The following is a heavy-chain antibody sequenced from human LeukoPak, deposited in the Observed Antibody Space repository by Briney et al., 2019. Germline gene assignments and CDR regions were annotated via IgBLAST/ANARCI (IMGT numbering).Heavy chain of an antibody. D-gene: IGHD6-25*01. CDR3: ARDRAAFDS. J-gene: IGHJ4*02. V-gene: IGHV3-23*01. CDR2: ITGRGGNT. CDR1: GFPFSSFP. Sequence: GGSLRLSCAASGFPFSSFPMSWVRQAPGKGLQWVSGITGRGGNTYYADSVEGRFTISRDNSKNTLSLQMDSLRAEDTAIYYCARDRAAFDSWGQGTLVTVSS.